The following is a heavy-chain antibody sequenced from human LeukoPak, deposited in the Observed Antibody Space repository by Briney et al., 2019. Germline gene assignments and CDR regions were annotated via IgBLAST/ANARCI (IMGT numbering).Heavy chain of an antibody. V-gene: IGHV4-4*07. Sequence: SETLSLTCTVSGGSISSYYWSWIRQPAGKGLEWIGRIYTSGSTNYNPSLKSRVTMSVDTSKNQFSLKLSSVTAADTAVYYCASERQWLGTYYFDYWGQGTLVTVPS. D-gene: IGHD6-19*01. CDR2: IYTSGST. CDR1: GGSISSYY. CDR3: ASERQWLGTYYFDY. J-gene: IGHJ4*02.